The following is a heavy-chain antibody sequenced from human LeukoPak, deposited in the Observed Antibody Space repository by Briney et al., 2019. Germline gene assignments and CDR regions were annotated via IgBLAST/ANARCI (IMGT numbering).Heavy chain of an antibody. CDR3: TTKVIRGNSGDDYDD. V-gene: IGHV3-30*03. Sequence: GGSLRLSCAASGVTFRSYGMHWVRQAPGKGLEWVALISSDGNDKLYGDSVRGRFTISGDDSKSTLYLQMNSLRAEDTAVYYFTTKVIRGNSGDDYDDWGQGTLVTVSS. CDR1: GVTFRSYG. J-gene: IGHJ4*02. D-gene: IGHD5-12*01. CDR2: ISSDGNDK.